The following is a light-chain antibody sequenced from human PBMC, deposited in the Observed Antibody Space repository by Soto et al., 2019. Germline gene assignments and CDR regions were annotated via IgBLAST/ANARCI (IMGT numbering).Light chain of an antibody. CDR3: QQRSNWPIT. CDR2: DAS. Sequence: EIVLTQSPATLSLSPGERATLSCRPSQSVGSQLAWYQQTPGQAPRLLIYDASNRATGIPARFSASGSGTDFTLTISSLEPEEFAVYYCQQRSNWPITFGQGTRLEIK. V-gene: IGKV3-11*01. CDR1: QSVGSQ. J-gene: IGKJ5*01.